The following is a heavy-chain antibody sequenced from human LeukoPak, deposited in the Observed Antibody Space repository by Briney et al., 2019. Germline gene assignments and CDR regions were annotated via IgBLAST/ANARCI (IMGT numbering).Heavy chain of an antibody. V-gene: IGHV3-48*01. CDR2: ISSSDGTI. Sequence: PGGSPRLSCAASGFSFSSYSMNWVRQAPGKGLEWVSYISSSDGTIYYADSVKGRFTISRDNAKNSLYPQMNSPRAEDTAVYYCARDAHRTGTSFDYWGQGTLVTVSS. CDR1: GFSFSSYS. CDR3: ARDAHRTGTSFDY. D-gene: IGHD3/OR15-3a*01. J-gene: IGHJ4*02.